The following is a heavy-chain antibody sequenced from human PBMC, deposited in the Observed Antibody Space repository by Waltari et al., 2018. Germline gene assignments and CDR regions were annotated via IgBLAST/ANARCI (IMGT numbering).Heavy chain of an antibody. V-gene: IGHV3-21*01. J-gene: IGHJ3*02. D-gene: IGHD3-9*01. CDR1: GFTFSSYS. CDR2: ISSSSSYI. CDR3: AREILTGYYLDAFDI. Sequence: EVQLVESGGGLVKPGGSLRLSCAASGFTFSSYSMNWVRQAPGKGLEWVSSISSSSSYIDYADSVKGRFTSARDNAKNSLYLQMNSLRAEDTAVYYCAREILTGYYLDAFDIWGQGTMVTVSS.